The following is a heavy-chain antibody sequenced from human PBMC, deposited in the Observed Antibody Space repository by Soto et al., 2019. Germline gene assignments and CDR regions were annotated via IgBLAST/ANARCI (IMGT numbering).Heavy chain of an antibody. CDR2: IYPGDSDT. D-gene: IGHD3-22*01. V-gene: IGHV5-51*03. Sequence: EVQLVQSGAEVKKPGESLKISCKGSGYSFTSYWIGWVRQMPGKGLEWMGIIYPGDSDTRYSPSFQGQVTISADKSISTAYLQWSSLKASDTAMYYCARSRVYYDSSGYYTYYFDYWGQGTLVTVSS. CDR3: ARSRVYYDSSGYYTYYFDY. CDR1: GYSFTSYW. J-gene: IGHJ4*02.